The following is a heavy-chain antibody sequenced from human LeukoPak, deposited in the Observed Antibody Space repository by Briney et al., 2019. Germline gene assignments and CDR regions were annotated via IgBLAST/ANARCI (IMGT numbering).Heavy chain of an antibody. CDR2: IYYSGST. J-gene: IGHJ4*02. Sequence: SETLSLTCTVSGGSISSSGYYWGWIRQPPGKGLEWIGSIYYSGSTYYNPSLKSRVTISVDTSKNQFSLKLSSVTAADTAVYYCARLQNWGQGTLVTVSS. CDR3: ARLQN. V-gene: IGHV4-39*01. CDR1: GGSISSSGYY. D-gene: IGHD4-11*01.